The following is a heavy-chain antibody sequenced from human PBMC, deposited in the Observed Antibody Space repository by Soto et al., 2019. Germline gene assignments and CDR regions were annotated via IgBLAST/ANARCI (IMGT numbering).Heavy chain of an antibody. CDR1: GYTFTGYY. J-gene: IGHJ6*02. CDR2: INPNSGGT. Sequence: ASVKVSCKASGYTFTGYYMHWVRQAPGQGLEWMGWINPNSGGTNYAQKFQGWVTMARDTSISTAYMELSRLRSGDTAVYYCARDLIAAAGSYYGMDVWGQGTTVTVSS. V-gene: IGHV1-2*04. CDR3: ARDLIAAAGSYYGMDV. D-gene: IGHD6-13*01.